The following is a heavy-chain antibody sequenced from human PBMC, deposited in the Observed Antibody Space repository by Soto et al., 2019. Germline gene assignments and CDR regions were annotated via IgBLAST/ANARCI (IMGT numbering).Heavy chain of an antibody. CDR1: GYTFTSYD. CDR2: MNPNSGNT. Sequence: ASVKVSCKASGYTFTSYDINWVRQATGQGLEWMGWMNPNSGNTGYAQKFQGRVTMTRNTSISTAYMELSSLRSEDTAVYYCASGQGVGATHNWFDPWGQGALVTVSS. D-gene: IGHD1-26*01. V-gene: IGHV1-8*01. J-gene: IGHJ5*02. CDR3: ASGQGVGATHNWFDP.